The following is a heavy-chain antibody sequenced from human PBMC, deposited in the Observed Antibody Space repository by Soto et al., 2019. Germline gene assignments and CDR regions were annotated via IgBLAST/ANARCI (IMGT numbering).Heavy chain of an antibody. Sequence: QVQLVESGGGVVQPGRSLRLSCAASGFTFSSYGMHWVRQAPGKGLEWVAVISYDGSNKYYADSVKGRFTISRDNSKNTLYLQMNSLRAEDTAVYYCATDKTKGATVTTADYWGQGTLVTVSS. J-gene: IGHJ4*02. CDR3: ATDKTKGATVTTADY. D-gene: IGHD4-4*01. CDR2: ISYDGSNK. CDR1: GFTFSSYG. V-gene: IGHV3-30*03.